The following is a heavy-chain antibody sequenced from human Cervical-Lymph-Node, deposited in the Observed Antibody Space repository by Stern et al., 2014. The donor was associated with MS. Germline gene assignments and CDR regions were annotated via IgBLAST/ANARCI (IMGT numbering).Heavy chain of an antibody. J-gene: IGHJ4*02. CDR1: GFIFNNYA. Sequence: VQLVESGGGVVQPGRSLRLSCAASGFIFNNYALFWVRQAPGKGLEWVAVISFNGNNKYYADSVQGRFIISRDNSTNILFLQMNNLTTDDTAVYFCARGQRGEYFDYWRQGTLVSVFS. D-gene: IGHD2/OR15-2a*01. V-gene: IGHV3-30-3*01. CDR3: ARGQRGEYFDY. CDR2: ISFNGNNK.